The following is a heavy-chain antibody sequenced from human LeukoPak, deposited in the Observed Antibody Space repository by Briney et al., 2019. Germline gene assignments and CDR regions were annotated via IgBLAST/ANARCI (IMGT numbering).Heavy chain of an antibody. D-gene: IGHD2-2*01. CDR2: ITSDSSTI. V-gene: IGHV3-48*04. J-gene: IGHJ4*02. CDR1: GFIFSTYS. CDR3: ARSRSTNYWDF. Sequence: GGSLRLSCAASGFIFSTYSMNWVRQAPGKGLEWVSYITSDSSTIYYADSVKGRFTSSKDNAKNSLYLQMDSLRAEDTAVYYCARSRSTNYWDFWGQGTLVTVSS.